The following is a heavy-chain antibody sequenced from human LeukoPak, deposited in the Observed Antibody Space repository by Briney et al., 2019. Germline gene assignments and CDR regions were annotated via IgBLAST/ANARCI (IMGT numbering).Heavy chain of an antibody. CDR3: ARDRCSGGGCYYYYMDV. V-gene: IGHV1-2*02. J-gene: IGHJ6*03. CDR2: INPNSGGT. D-gene: IGHD2-15*01. Sequence: ASVKVSCKASGYTFTGYYMHWVRQAPGQGLEWMGWINPNSGGTNYAQKFRGRVTMTRDTSISTAYMELSRLRSDDTAVYYCARDRCSGGGCYYYYMDVWGKGTTVTISS. CDR1: GYTFTGYY.